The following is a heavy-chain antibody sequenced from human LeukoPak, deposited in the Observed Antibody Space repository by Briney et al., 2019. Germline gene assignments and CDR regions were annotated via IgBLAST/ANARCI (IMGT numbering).Heavy chain of an antibody. J-gene: IGHJ6*03. CDR3: ARDKKYCSSTSCYSYYYYYYMDV. CDR1: GYTFTGYY. Sequence: GASVKVSCKASGYTFTGYYMHWVRQAPGQGLEWMGWINPNSGGTNYAQKFQGRVTMTRDTSIRTAYMELSRLRSDDTAVYYCARDKKYCSSTSCYSYYYYYYMDVWGKGTTVTVSS. CDR2: INPNSGGT. D-gene: IGHD2-2*01. V-gene: IGHV1-2*02.